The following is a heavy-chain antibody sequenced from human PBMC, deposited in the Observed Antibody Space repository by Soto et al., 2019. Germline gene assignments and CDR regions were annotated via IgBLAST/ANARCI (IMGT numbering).Heavy chain of an antibody. Sequence: VQLVESGGGVVQPGRSLRLSCAASGFTFSDYAMHWVRQAPGKGLEWVAVVSHDGRNTHYADSVKGRFTISRDSSKNTVSLGMTSLRAGDTAVYSCAKGGRQWLVTSDFNYWGQGALVTVSS. V-gene: IGHV3-30*18. CDR2: VSHDGRNT. J-gene: IGHJ4*02. CDR1: GFTFSDYA. CDR3: AKGGRQWLVTSDFNY. D-gene: IGHD6-19*01.